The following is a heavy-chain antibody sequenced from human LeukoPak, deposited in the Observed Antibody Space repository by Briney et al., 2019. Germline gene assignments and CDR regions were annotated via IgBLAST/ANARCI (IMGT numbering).Heavy chain of an antibody. CDR3: ARETTVTTGAFDI. D-gene: IGHD4-17*01. V-gene: IGHV4-34*01. Sequence: SETLSLTCAVYGGSFSGYYWSWIRQPPGKGLEWIGEINHSGSTNYNPSLKSRVTISVDTSKSQFSLKLSSVTAADTAVYYCARETTVTTGAFDIWGQGTMVTASS. J-gene: IGHJ3*02. CDR1: GGSFSGYY. CDR2: INHSGST.